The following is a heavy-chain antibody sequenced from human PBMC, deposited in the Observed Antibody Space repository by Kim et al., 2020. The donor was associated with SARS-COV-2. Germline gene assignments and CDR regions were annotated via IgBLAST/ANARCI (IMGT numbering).Heavy chain of an antibody. Sequence: SETLSLTCTVSGGSISSGDYYWSWIRQPPGKGLEWIGYIYYSGSTYYNPSLKSRVTISVDTSKNQFSLKLSSVTAADTAVYYCARVSDGSGYSVCDYWGQGTLVTVSS. D-gene: IGHD3-22*01. CDR3: ARVSDGSGYSVCDY. CDR1: GGSISSGDYY. CDR2: IYYSGST. J-gene: IGHJ4*02. V-gene: IGHV4-30-4*01.